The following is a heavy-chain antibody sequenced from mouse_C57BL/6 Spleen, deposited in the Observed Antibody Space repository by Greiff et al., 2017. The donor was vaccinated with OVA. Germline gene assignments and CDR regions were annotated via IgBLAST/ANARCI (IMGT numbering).Heavy chain of an antibody. CDR3: ARDNYGSYAMDY. V-gene: IGHV1-64*01. CDR1: GYTFTSYW. J-gene: IGHJ4*01. Sequence: VKLQQPGAELVKPGASVKLSCKASGYTFTSYWMHWVKQRPGQGLEWIGMIHPNSGSTNYNEKFKSKATLTVDKSSSTAYMQLSSLTSEDSAVYYCARDNYGSYAMDYWGQGTSVTVSS. D-gene: IGHD1-1*01. CDR2: IHPNSGST.